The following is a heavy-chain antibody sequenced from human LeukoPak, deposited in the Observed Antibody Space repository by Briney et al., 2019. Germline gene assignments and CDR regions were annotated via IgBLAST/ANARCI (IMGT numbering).Heavy chain of an antibody. CDR3: AKDLGVGPMAGFDY. Sequence: SLRLSCAASGFTFDDYAMHWVRQAPGKGLEWVSGISWNSGSIGYADSVKGRFTISRDNAKNSLYLQMNSLRAEDTALYYCAKDLGVGPMAGFDYWGQGTLVTVSS. J-gene: IGHJ4*02. D-gene: IGHD3-10*01. V-gene: IGHV3-9*01. CDR2: ISWNSGSI. CDR1: GFTFDDYA.